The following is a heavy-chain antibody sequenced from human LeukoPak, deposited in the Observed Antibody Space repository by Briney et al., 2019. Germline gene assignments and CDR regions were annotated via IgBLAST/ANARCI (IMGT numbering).Heavy chain of an antibody. CDR1: GGTFSSYA. CDR3: ARVSLSAGVKQDY. V-gene: IGHV1-69*13. CDR2: IIPIFGTP. D-gene: IGHD2-15*01. J-gene: IGHJ4*02. Sequence: SVKVSCKASGGTFSSYAISWVRQAPGQGLEWMGGIIPIFGTPNYAQKFQGRVTITADESPGTAYMEPSSLRSEDTAVYYCARVSLSAGVKQDYWGQGTLVTVSS.